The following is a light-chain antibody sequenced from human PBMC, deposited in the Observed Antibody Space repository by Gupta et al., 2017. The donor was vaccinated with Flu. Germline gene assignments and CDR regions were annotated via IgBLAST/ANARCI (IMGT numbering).Light chain of an antibody. CDR3: SSHAIGSSTV. J-gene: IGLJ3*02. Sequence: HSALTQPASVAGSPGLSLTVACTGTNSDVGLHNFVSWYHQHPGKVPKLIIYNVTNRPFGVSSRFSGSRSGNTASLTISGLQPEDEAGYYCSSHAIGSSTVFGGGTKVTVL. V-gene: IGLV2-14*03. CDR2: NVT. CDR1: NSDVGLHNF.